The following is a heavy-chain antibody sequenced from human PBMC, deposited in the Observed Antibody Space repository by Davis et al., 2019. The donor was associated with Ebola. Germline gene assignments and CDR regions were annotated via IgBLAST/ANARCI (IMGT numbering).Heavy chain of an antibody. V-gene: IGHV4-39*01. D-gene: IGHD5-18*01. Sequence: SETLSLTCTVSGGSISGDYWSWIRQPPGKGLEWIGSIYYSGSTYYNPSLKSRVTISVDTSKNQFSLKLSSVTAADTAVYYCARHEGIQLWLRWFDPWGQGTLVTVSS. J-gene: IGHJ5*02. CDR2: IYYSGST. CDR3: ARHEGIQLWLRWFDP. CDR1: GGSISGDY.